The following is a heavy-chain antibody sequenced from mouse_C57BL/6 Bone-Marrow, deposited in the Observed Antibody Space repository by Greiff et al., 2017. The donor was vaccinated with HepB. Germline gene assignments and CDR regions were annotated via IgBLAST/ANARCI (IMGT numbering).Heavy chain of an antibody. Sequence: DVMLVESGGGLVKPGGSLKLSCAASGFTFSDYGMHWVRQAPEKGLEWVAYISSGSSTIYYADTVKGRFTISRDNAKNTLFLQMTSLRSEDTAMYYCAHIVTYYAMDYWGQGTSVTVSS. CDR2: ISSGSSTI. CDR1: GFTFSDYG. CDR3: AHIVTYYAMDY. V-gene: IGHV5-17*01. D-gene: IGHD2-5*01. J-gene: IGHJ4*01.